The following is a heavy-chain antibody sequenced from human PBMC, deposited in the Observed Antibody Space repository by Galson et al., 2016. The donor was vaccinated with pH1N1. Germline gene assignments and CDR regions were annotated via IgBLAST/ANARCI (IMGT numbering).Heavy chain of an antibody. D-gene: IGHD1-26*01. J-gene: IGHJ4*02. CDR3: ARGGSYYDY. CDR2: ISRMFGAP. V-gene: IGHV1-69*05. Sequence: SVKVSCKASGGTFNNYPISWLRQAPGQGLEWMGGISRMFGAPNYAHHFQDRVTITTDDSTSTAYMELMSLRSEDTAVYYCARGGSYYDYWGQGTLVTVAS. CDR1: GGTFNNYP.